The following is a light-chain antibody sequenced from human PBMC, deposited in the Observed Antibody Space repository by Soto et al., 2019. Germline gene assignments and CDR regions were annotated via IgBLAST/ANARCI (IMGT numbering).Light chain of an antibody. CDR2: DVN. CDR1: SSDVGGYNL. CDR3: SSYNSSSTLPYV. J-gene: IGLJ1*01. V-gene: IGLV2-14*01. Sequence: QSALTQPASVSGSPGQSITISCTGTSSDVGGYNLVSWYQQYPDKAPKLMIFDVNTRPSGVSNRFSGSKSGNTASLTISWLHAEEEADYYCSSYNSSSTLPYVFGTGTKLTVL.